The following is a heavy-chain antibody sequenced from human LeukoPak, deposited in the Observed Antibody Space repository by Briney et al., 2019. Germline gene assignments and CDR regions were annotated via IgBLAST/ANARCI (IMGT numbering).Heavy chain of an antibody. CDR1: GFSFSSYT. CDR3: VSDTYYGSGSHHPRRFDY. J-gene: IGHJ4*02. Sequence: GGSLRLSCAASGFSFSSYTMIWVRQAPGKGLELISYISSRSSTVYYADSVKGRFTISRDNAKNSLYLQMNSLRAEDTALYYCVSDTYYGSGSHHPRRFDYWGQGTLVTVSS. V-gene: IGHV3-48*04. D-gene: IGHD3-10*01. CDR2: ISSRSSTV.